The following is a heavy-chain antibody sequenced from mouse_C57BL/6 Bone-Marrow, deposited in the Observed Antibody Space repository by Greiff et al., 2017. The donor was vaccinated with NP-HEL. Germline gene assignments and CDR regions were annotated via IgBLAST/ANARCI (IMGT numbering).Heavy chain of an antibody. CDR3: ARKVIYYDPYYAMDY. CDR1: GYTFTSYG. CDR2: IYPRSGNT. V-gene: IGHV1-81*01. D-gene: IGHD2-4*01. Sequence: LQESGAELARPGASVKLSCKASGYTFTSYGISWVKQRTGQGLEWIGEIYPRSGNTYYNEKFKGKATLTADKSSSTAYMELRSLTSEDSAVYFCARKVIYYDPYYAMDYWGQGTSVTVSS. J-gene: IGHJ4*01.